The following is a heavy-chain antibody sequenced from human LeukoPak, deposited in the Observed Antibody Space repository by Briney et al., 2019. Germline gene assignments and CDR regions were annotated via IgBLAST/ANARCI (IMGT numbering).Heavy chain of an antibody. Sequence: SETLSLTCTVSGGSISSSSYYWGWIRQPPGKGPEWIGSIYYSGSTNYNPSLKSRVTISVDTSKNQFSLKLSSVTAADTAVYYCAREGRITMVRGVTYYYYYYMDVWGKGTTVTVSS. CDR3: AREGRITMVRGVTYYYYYYMDV. V-gene: IGHV4-39*07. D-gene: IGHD3-10*01. CDR2: IYYSGST. CDR1: GGSISSSSYY. J-gene: IGHJ6*03.